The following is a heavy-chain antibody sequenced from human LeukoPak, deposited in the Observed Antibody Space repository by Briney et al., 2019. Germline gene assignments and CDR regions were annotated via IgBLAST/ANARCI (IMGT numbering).Heavy chain of an antibody. CDR2: INPSGGST. V-gene: IGHV1-46*01. CDR1: GYTFTSYY. J-gene: IGHJ3*02. D-gene: IGHD3-10*01. Sequence: GASVKVSCKASGYTFTSYYMHWVRQAPGQGLEWMGIINPSGGSTSYAQKFQGRVTMTRDTSTSTVYMELSSRRSEDTAVYYCARATMVRGADDAFDIWGQGTMVTVSS. CDR3: ARATMVRGADDAFDI.